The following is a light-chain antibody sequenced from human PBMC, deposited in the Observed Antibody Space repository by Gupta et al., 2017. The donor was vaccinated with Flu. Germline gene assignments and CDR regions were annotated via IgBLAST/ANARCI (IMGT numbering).Light chain of an antibody. CDR1: ALPKQY. CDR3: QSPDITTTSLV. J-gene: IGLJ3*02. V-gene: IGLV3-25*03. Sequence: SYELPQPPSVSVSPGQTARLTCSGDALPKQYAYWYQQKPGQAPVLVMYKDNERPSGIPERFSGSSSGTTVTLTISGVQAEDEADYFCQSPDITTTSLVFGGGTKLTVL. CDR2: KDN.